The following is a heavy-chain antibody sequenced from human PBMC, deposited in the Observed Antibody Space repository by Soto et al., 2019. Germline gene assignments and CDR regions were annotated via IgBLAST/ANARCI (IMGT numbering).Heavy chain of an antibody. V-gene: IGHV3-23*01. J-gene: IGHJ4*02. CDR1: GFTFSGYA. Sequence: EVQLLESGGDLVQPGRSLRLSCAASGFTFSGYAMSWVRQAPGKGLEWVSVIHGGGNSAYYADSVKGRFTISRDNSKNTLYLQMSSLRGEXXXXXXXXXXXXXXXXXXXXXYWGQGTLVTVSS. CDR3: XXXXXXXXXXXXXXY. CDR2: IHGGGNSA.